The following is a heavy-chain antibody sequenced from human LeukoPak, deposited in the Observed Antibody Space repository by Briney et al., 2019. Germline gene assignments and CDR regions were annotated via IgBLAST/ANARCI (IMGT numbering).Heavy chain of an antibody. J-gene: IGHJ5*02. CDR2: IYYSGST. D-gene: IGHD4-17*01. CDR1: GGSISSYY. Sequence: PSETLSLTCTVSGGSISSYYWSWIRQPPGKGLEWIGYIYYSGSTNYNPSLKSRATISVDTSKNQFSLKLSSVTAADTAVYYCAREHAVRFDPWGQGTLVTVSS. CDR3: AREHAVRFDP. V-gene: IGHV4-59*01.